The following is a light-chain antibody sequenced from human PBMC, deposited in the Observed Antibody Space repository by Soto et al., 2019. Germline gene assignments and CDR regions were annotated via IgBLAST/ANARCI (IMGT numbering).Light chain of an antibody. V-gene: IGKV3-20*01. CDR3: QQYDSSPYT. CDR2: AAS. CDR1: QSVSSSY. Sequence: EMVMTQSPATLSLSPGEGATLSCRASQSVSSSYLACYQQTPGQAPRLLIYAASSRATGSPDRFSGSGSWTYFTLTISSLEPADFAVYYWQQYDSSPYTFGQGTKLEIK. J-gene: IGKJ2*01.